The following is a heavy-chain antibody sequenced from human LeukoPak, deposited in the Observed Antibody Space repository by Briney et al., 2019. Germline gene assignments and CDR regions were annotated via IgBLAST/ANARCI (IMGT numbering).Heavy chain of an antibody. CDR3: ARAPYGSGSYYTTTFDP. CDR1: GYTFTSYY. V-gene: IGHV1-46*01. J-gene: IGHJ5*02. CDR2: INPSGGST. D-gene: IGHD3-10*01. Sequence: ASVKVSFKASGYTFTSYYMHSVRQAPGQGLEWMGIINPSGGSTSYAQKFQGRVTMTRDTSTSTVYMELSSLRPEDTAVYYCARAPYGSGSYYTTTFDPWGQGTLVTVSS.